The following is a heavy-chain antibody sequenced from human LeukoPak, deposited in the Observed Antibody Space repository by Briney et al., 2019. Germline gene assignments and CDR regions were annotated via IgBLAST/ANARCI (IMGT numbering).Heavy chain of an antibody. D-gene: IGHD7-27*01. J-gene: IGHJ4*02. CDR1: GFRFTTCD. CDR2: ISWDGSNK. V-gene: IGHV3-30-3*01. Sequence: GGSLRLSCAASGFRFTTCDMHWVRQAPGKGLEWMSLISWDGSNKYYADSVKGRFTISGDNSKNTLYLEMNSLRADDTAVYYCARDLGNRAYFDYWGRGTLVTVSS. CDR3: ARDLGNRAYFDY.